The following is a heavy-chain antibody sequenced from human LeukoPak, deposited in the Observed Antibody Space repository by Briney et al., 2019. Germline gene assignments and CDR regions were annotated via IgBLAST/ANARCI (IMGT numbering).Heavy chain of an antibody. CDR1: GFTFSSYT. CDR2: ISGSGGTT. CDR3: AKAPGLTVRGVSVRYFDY. D-gene: IGHD3-10*01. J-gene: IGHJ4*02. Sequence: PGGSLRLSCAASGFTFSSYTMHWVRQAPGKGLEWVSGISGSGGTTYYADSVKGRFTISRDNSKNTLYVQMNSLRAEDTAVYYCAKAPGLTVRGVSVRYFDYWGQGTLVTVSS. V-gene: IGHV3-23*01.